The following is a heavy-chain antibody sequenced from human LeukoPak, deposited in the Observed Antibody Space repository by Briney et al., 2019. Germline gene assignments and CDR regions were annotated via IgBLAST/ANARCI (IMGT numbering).Heavy chain of an antibody. J-gene: IGHJ4*02. CDR1: GGSISSYY. CDR2: IYYSGST. Sequence: SETLSPTCTVSGGSISSYYWSWIRQPPGKGLEFIGYIYYSGSTNYNPSLTSRVTISVDTSKNQFSLKLSSVTAADTAVYYCARGANPWSYWGQGTLVTVSS. CDR3: ARGANPWSY. V-gene: IGHV4-59*01. D-gene: IGHD4/OR15-4a*01.